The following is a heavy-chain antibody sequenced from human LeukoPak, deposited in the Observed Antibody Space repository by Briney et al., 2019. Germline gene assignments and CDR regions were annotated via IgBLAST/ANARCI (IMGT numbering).Heavy chain of an antibody. V-gene: IGHV3-74*01. CDR1: GFTFSSFW. CDR2: INNDGSGT. CDR3: ATVVITMIRAFDY. D-gene: IGHD3-10*01. Sequence: GGSLRLSCAASGFTFSSFWMHGVRQAPGKGLVWVSRINNDGSGTTYADSVKGRFTISRDNARNTLYLQMNSLRAEDTAVYYCATVVITMIRAFDYWGQGTLVTVSS. J-gene: IGHJ4*02.